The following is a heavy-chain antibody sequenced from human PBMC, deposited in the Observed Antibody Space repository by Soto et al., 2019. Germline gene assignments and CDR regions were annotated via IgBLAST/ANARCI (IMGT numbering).Heavy chain of an antibody. CDR3: ARFRWFGELLGYYYGMDV. V-gene: IGHV1-8*01. CDR1: GYTFTSYD. Sequence: ASVKVSCKASGYTFTSYDINWVRQATGQGLEWMGWMNPNSGNTGYAQKFQGRVTMTRNTSISTAYMELSSLRSEDTAVYYCARFRWFGELLGYYYGMDVWGQGTPVTVSS. J-gene: IGHJ6*02. CDR2: MNPNSGNT. D-gene: IGHD3-10*01.